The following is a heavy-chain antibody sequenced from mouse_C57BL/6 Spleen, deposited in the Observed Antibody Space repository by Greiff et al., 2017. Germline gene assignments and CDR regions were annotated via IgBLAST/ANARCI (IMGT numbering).Heavy chain of an antibody. Sequence: QVQLKQPGAELVRPGSSVKLSCKASGYTFTSYWMHWVKQRPIQGLEWIGNIDPSDSETHYNQKFKDKATLTVDKSSSTAYMQLSSLTSEDSAVYYCARYYFDEGFDYWGQGTTLTVSS. D-gene: IGHD1-1*01. CDR2: IDPSDSET. J-gene: IGHJ2*01. CDR1: GYTFTSYW. CDR3: ARYYFDEGFDY. V-gene: IGHV1-52*01.